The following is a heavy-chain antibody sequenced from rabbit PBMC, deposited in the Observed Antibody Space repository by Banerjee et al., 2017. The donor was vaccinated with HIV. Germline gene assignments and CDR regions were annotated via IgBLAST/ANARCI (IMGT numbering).Heavy chain of an antibody. Sequence: QSLEESGGDLVKPGASLTLTCTASGFSFSSSYYMCWVRQAPGKGLEWIGYIYAGNNGSPYYASWAKGRFTISKTSSTTVTLQMTSLTAADTATYFCARAGSGYRQFDLWGPGTLVTVS. CDR2: IYAGNNGSP. CDR3: ARAGSGYRQFDL. J-gene: IGHJ4*01. V-gene: IGHV1S40*01. CDR1: GFSFSSSYY. D-gene: IGHD8-1*01.